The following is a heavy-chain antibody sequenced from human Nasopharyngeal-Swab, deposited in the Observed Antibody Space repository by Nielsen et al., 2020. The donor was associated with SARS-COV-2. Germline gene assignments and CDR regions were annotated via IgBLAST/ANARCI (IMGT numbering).Heavy chain of an antibody. D-gene: IGHD3-10*01. Sequence: GESLKISCAASGFTFNTYSMNWVRQAPGKGLEWVSSISSSSAYIYYADSVKGRFTISRDNAKNSLYLQMSSLRAEDTAVYYCAKDYYGSGGAYYFDYWGQGTLVTVSS. J-gene: IGHJ4*02. CDR1: GFTFNTYS. CDR3: AKDYYGSGGAYYFDY. V-gene: IGHV3-21*01. CDR2: ISSSSAYI.